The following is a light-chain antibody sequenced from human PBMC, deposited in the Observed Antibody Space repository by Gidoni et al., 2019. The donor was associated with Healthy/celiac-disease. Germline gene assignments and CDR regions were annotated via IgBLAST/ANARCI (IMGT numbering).Light chain of an antibody. CDR2: GAS. CDR1: QSVTSN. CDR3: QQYNNWPPKT. V-gene: IGKV3-15*01. Sequence: EIVMTQSPATLSVSPGERATLACRASQSVTSNLARYQQKPGQASRLLIYGASTRATGIPARFSGSGSGTEFTLTISSLQSEDFAVYYCQQYNNWPPKTFGQGTKVEIK. J-gene: IGKJ1*01.